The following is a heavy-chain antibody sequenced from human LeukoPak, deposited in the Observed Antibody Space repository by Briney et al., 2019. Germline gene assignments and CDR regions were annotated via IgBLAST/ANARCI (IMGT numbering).Heavy chain of an antibody. CDR3: AKKGVVGVVPAAIFYYYYMDV. D-gene: IGHD2-2*02. CDR1: GFTLSSYA. J-gene: IGHJ6*03. Sequence: GGSLRLSCAASGFTLSSYAMSWVRQAPGKGLEWVSAISGSGGSTYYADSVKGRFTISRDNSKNTLYLQMNSLRAEDTAVYYCAKKGVVGVVPAAIFYYYYMDVWGKGTTVTVSS. CDR2: ISGSGGST. V-gene: IGHV3-23*01.